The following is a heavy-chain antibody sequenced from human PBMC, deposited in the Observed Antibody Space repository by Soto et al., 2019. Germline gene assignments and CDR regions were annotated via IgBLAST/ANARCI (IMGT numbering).Heavy chain of an antibody. CDR1: GGSFSGYY. V-gene: IGHV4-34*01. J-gene: IGHJ4*02. Sequence: SETLSLTCAVYGGSFSGYYWSWIRQPPGKGLEWIGEINHSGSINYNPSLKSRVTISVDTSKNQFSLKLSSVTAADTAVYYCARVKGSTWENFDYWGQGTLVTVSS. CDR3: ARVKGSTWENFDY. D-gene: IGHD2-2*01. CDR2: INHSGSI.